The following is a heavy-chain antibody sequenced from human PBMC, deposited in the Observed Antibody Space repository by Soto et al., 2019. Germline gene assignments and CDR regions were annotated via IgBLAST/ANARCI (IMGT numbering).Heavy chain of an antibody. Sequence: PXXTLSLTCAISGDSVSSSSVAWNCLRHSTSRGLEWLGRTYYRSKWYNDYAESVKSRITINPDTSKNQSSLHLNYVTPEDAAVYYSVRLIGNSWLDFWGQGTLVTVSS. J-gene: IGHJ5*01. CDR1: GDSVSSSSVA. D-gene: IGHD1-26*01. CDR3: VRLIGNSWLDF. V-gene: IGHV6-1*01. CDR2: TYYRSKWYN.